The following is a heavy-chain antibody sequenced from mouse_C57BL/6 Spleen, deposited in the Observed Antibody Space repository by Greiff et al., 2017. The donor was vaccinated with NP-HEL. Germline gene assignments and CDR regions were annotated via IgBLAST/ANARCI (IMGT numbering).Heavy chain of an antibody. V-gene: IGHV3-6*01. J-gene: IGHJ3*01. D-gene: IGHD2-4*01. CDR2: ISYDGSN. CDR3: ARDYYDYDGAY. Sequence: EVKLMESGPGLVKPSQSLSLTCSVTGYSITSGYYWNWIRQFPGNKLEWMGYISYDGSNNYNPSLKNRISITRDTSKNQFFLKLNSVTTEDTATYYCARDYYDYDGAYWGQGTLVTVSA. CDR1: GYSITSGYY.